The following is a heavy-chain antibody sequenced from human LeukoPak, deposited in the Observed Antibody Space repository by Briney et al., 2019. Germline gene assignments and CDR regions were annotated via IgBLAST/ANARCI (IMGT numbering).Heavy chain of an antibody. CDR3: ARRHYGSGNIDS. V-gene: IGHV4-39*01. D-gene: IGHD3-10*01. J-gene: IGHJ4*02. CDR2: IYSNGHI. CDR1: SDSISSSSYL. Sequence: SETLSLTCSVSSDSISSSSYLWVWVRQPPGKGLEWIGDIYSNGHISYNPSLKSRAAISVDTSKNQFSLNLSSVTAADTAVYYCARRHYGSGNIDSWGQGTLVTVSS.